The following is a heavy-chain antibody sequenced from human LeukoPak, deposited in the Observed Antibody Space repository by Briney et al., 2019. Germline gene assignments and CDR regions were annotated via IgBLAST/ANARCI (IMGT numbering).Heavy chain of an antibody. D-gene: IGHD6-13*01. Sequence: GGSLRLSCAASGFTFRSYSMNWVRQAPGKGLEWVSYITSDSTTIYYADSVKGRFTISRDNAKNSLYLQMNSLRAEDTAVYYCARDIPGGIAAADYWGQGTLVTVSS. CDR2: ITSDSTTI. V-gene: IGHV3-48*04. J-gene: IGHJ4*02. CDR1: GFTFRSYS. CDR3: ARDIPGGIAAADY.